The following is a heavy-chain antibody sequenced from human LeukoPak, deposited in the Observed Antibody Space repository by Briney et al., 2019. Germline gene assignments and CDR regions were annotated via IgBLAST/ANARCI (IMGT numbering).Heavy chain of an antibody. Sequence: PGGSLRLSCAASGFTFSSYGMHWVRQAPGKGLEWVAVIWYGGSNKYYADSVKGRFTISRDNSKNTLYLQVNSLRAEDTAVYYCAKVHCSSTSCPWDYYYYMDVWGKGTTVTVSS. CDR3: AKVHCSSTSCPWDYYYYMDV. CDR1: GFTFSSYG. J-gene: IGHJ6*03. D-gene: IGHD2-2*01. CDR2: IWYGGSNK. V-gene: IGHV3-30*02.